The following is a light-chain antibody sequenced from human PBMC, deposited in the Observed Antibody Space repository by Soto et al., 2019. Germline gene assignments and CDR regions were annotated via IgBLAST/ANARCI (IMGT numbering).Light chain of an antibody. J-gene: IGKJ2*01. V-gene: IGKV3-20*01. CDR2: GAS. Sequence: EIVLTQSPGTLSLSPGERATLSCRASQSVSSSYLAWYQQKPGQAPRLLIYGASSRATGIPDRFSGSGSGTDFTLTISRQEPEDFAVYYCQQYGSSPVTFGQGTKLEIK. CDR1: QSVSSSY. CDR3: QQYGSSPVT.